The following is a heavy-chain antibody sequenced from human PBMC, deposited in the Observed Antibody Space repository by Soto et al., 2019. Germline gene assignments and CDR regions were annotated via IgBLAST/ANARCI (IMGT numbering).Heavy chain of an antibody. J-gene: IGHJ4*02. CDR1: GFSLSTSGVG. V-gene: IGHV2-5*02. CDR2: IYWDDDK. CDR3: AHSKRRVTDRYFFDD. Sequence: QITLKESGPTLVKPTQTLTLTCTFSGFSLSTSGVGVGWMRQPPGKALEWLAFIYWDDDKRYSPSLKRRLTITKATSKNQVVLTMTNMDPVDTATYYCAHSKRRVTDRYFFDDWGQGTLVTVSS.